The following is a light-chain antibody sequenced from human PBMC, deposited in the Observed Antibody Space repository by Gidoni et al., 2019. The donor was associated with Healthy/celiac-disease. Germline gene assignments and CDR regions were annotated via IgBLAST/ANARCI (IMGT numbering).Light chain of an antibody. CDR3: QQYNSYSWT. CDR2: KAS. V-gene: IGKV1-5*03. CDR1: QRISSW. Sequence: DIQMTHSPSTLSASVGDRVTITCQASQRISSWLAWYQQKPGKAPKLLIYKASSLESGVPSRFSGSGSGTEFTLTISSLQPDDFATYYCQQYNSYSWTFGQGTKVEIK. J-gene: IGKJ1*01.